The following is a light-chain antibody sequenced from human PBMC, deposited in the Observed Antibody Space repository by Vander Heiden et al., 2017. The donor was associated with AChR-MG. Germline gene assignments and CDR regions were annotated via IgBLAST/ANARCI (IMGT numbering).Light chain of an antibody. V-gene: IGLV4-69*01. J-gene: IGLJ3*02. CDR1: GGLSTYA. Sequence: QLVVTQSPSASASLGASVRVTCTLSGGLSTYAIAWHQQQPEKGPRYLMKVNSDGSHTKGDGIPDRFSGSSSGADRYLTISSLQSEDEADYYCQAWGSAWVCGGGTRLT. CDR2: VNSDGSH. CDR3: QAWGSAWV.